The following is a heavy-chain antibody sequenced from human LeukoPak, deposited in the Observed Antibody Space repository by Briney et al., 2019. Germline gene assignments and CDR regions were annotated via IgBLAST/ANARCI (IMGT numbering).Heavy chain of an antibody. CDR1: DGSIRNYY. CDR3: ARGIVGVTYFDE. Sequence: SETLSLTCTVSDGSIRNYYWSWIRQPPGRGLEWIGYIYYSGSTEYNPSLRSRVSISADTSKNHFSLKLSSVTAADTAVYYCARGIVGVTYFDEWGQGMLVTVSS. V-gene: IGHV4-59*01. D-gene: IGHD1-26*01. CDR2: IYYSGST. J-gene: IGHJ4*02.